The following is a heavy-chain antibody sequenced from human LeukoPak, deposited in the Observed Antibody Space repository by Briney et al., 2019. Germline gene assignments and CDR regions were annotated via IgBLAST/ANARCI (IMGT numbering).Heavy chain of an antibody. J-gene: IGHJ5*02. CDR3: ARDDIVVVPAASSGFAP. V-gene: IGHV3-21*01. Sequence: GGSLRLSCAASGFTFSSYSMNWVRQAPGKGLEWVSSISSSSSYIYYADSVKGRFTISRDNAKNSLYLQMNSLRAEDTAVYYCARDDIVVVPAASSGFAPWGQGTLVTVSS. CDR1: GFTFSSYS. CDR2: ISSSSSYI. D-gene: IGHD2-2*01.